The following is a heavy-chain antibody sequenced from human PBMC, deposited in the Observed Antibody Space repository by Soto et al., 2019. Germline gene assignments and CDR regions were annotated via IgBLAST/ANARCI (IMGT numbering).Heavy chain of an antibody. V-gene: IGHV3-30-3*01. Sequence: GGSLRLSCAASGFTFSSCAMHWVRQAPGKGLEWVAVISYDGSNKYYADSVKGRFTISRDNSKNTLYLQMNSLRAEDTAVYYCARESCSGGSCYSRYYGMDVWGQGTTVTVSS. CDR3: ARESCSGGSCYSRYYGMDV. CDR1: GFTFSSCA. CDR2: ISYDGSNK. J-gene: IGHJ6*02. D-gene: IGHD2-15*01.